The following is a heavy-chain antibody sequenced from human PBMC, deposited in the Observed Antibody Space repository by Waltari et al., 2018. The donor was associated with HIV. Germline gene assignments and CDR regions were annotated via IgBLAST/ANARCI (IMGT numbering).Heavy chain of an antibody. CDR1: GGSISSGSYH. Sequence: QVQLQESGPGLVKPSQTLSLTCTVSGGSISSGSYHWSWIRQPAGKGLEWIGRLYTRGSTDYNPSLKSRATISGDTSKNQFSRKLSSVTAADTAVYYCARAVVGGYDLGNNWFDPWGQGTLVTVSS. V-gene: IGHV4-61*02. CDR3: ARAVVGGYDLGNNWFDP. J-gene: IGHJ5*02. D-gene: IGHD5-12*01. CDR2: LYTRGST.